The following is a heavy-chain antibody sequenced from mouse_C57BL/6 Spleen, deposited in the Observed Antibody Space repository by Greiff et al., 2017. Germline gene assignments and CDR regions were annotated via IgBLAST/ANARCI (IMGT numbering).Heavy chain of an antibody. Sequence: QVQLKESGAELVKPGASVKISCKASGYAFSSYWMNWVKQRPGKGLEWIGQIYPGDGDTNYNGKFKGKATLTADKSSSTAYMQLSSLTSEDSAVYFCARGGTYYGSGFPFAYWGQGTLVTVSA. CDR2: IYPGDGDT. V-gene: IGHV1-80*01. CDR3: ARGGTYYGSGFPFAY. CDR1: GYAFSSYW. J-gene: IGHJ3*01. D-gene: IGHD1-1*01.